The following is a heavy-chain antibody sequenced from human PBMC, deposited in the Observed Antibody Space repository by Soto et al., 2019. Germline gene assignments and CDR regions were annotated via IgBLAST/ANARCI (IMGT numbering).Heavy chain of an antibody. CDR3: ARSGGRDRDVNY. J-gene: IGHJ4*02. CDR1: GDTFSSES. CDR2: IIPMFDTT. Sequence: QVQLVQTGAEVKKPGSSVQVSCKASGDTFSSESFSWVRQAPGQGLEGMGGIIPMFDTTIYAQKFQDRVTITADETTSTAYMLLSSLSSGDTAVSYCARSGGRDRDVNYWGRGSLVTVSS. D-gene: IGHD2-8*02. V-gene: IGHV1-69*12.